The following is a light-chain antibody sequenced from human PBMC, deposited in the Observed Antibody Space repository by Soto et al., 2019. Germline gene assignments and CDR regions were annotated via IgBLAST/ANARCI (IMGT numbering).Light chain of an antibody. CDR2: GAS. CDR3: QQYGNSPPEN. V-gene: IGKV3-20*01. Sequence: ETVLTQSPGTLPLSPGERATLSCRASQSFSSNYLPWYQQKPGQAPRLLIYGASSRATGIPDRFSGSESGTDFTLTISRLEPEDFAACYCQQYGNSPPENFGQGTRLEIK. J-gene: IGKJ5*01. CDR1: QSFSSNY.